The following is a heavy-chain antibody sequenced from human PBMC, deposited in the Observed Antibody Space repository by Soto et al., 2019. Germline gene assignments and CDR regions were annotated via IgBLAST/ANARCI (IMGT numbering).Heavy chain of an antibody. CDR3: AREVAEYYDILTGINPSNYYYMDV. J-gene: IGHJ6*03. Sequence: SETLSLTCTVSGGSISSYYWSWIRQLPGKGLEWIGYIYYSGSTNYNPSLKSRVTISVDTSKNQFSLKLSSVTAADTAVYYCAREVAEYYDILTGINPSNYYYMDVWGKGTTVTVSS. D-gene: IGHD3-9*01. CDR2: IYYSGST. CDR1: GGSISSYY. V-gene: IGHV4-59*01.